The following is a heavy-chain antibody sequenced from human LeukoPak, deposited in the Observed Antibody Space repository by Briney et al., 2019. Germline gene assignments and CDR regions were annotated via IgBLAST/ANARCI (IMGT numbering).Heavy chain of an antibody. D-gene: IGHD6-19*01. V-gene: IGHV1-18*04. CDR3: ARDSGGWHYFDY. Sequence: ASVKVSCKASGYTFTSYHMHWVRQAPGQGLEWMGWISAYNGNTNYAQKLQGRVTMTTDTSTSTAYMELRSLRSDDTAVYYCARDSGGWHYFDYWGQGTLVTVSS. J-gene: IGHJ4*02. CDR1: GYTFTSYH. CDR2: ISAYNGNT.